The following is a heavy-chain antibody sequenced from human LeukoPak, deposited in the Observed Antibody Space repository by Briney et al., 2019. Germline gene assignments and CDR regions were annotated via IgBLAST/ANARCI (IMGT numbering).Heavy chain of an antibody. D-gene: IGHD7-27*01. CDR2: MTHNSGFS. J-gene: IGHJ6*02. CDR3: VTNWGSRYYSDMDV. V-gene: IGHV1-8*01. Sequence: ASVKVSCKASGYTFTSYDINWVRQAAGQGLEWMGWMTHNSGFSGYAHKFRGRVTMTGNTSISTAYMELSSLRSEDTAIYYCVTNWGSRYYSDMDVWGQGTTVTVSS. CDR1: GYTFTSYD.